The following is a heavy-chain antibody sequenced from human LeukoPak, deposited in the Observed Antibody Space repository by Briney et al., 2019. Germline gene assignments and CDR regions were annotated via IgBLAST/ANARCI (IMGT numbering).Heavy chain of an antibody. J-gene: IGHJ4*02. V-gene: IGHV1-58*01. D-gene: IGHD3-16*01. CDR2: IVVGSGHT. CDR3: AADLRDYDNVWGSFDY. Sequence: SVTVSCTASGFTFASSAVQWVRQARGQRPEWIGWIVVGSGHTNYAPKFQERVTITRDRSTSTAYMELSSLRSEDTAVYYCAADLRDYDNVWGSFDYGGQGTLVTVSS. CDR1: GFTFASSA.